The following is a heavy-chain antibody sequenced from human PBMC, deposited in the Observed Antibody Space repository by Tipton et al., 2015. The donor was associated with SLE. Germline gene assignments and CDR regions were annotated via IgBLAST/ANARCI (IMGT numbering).Heavy chain of an antibody. D-gene: IGHD1-26*01. V-gene: IGHV4-34*01. Sequence: TLSLTCADYGGSFSDYYWSWIRQTPGEGLEWIGEINHTGGTNYNPSLESRVTMSVDTSKNQFSLKLSSVTAADTAMYYCVRERKYVVRFRELVSPDLWGQGTAITVS. CDR3: VRERKYVVRFRELVSPDL. CDR2: INHTGGT. J-gene: IGHJ3*01. CDR1: GGSFSDYY.